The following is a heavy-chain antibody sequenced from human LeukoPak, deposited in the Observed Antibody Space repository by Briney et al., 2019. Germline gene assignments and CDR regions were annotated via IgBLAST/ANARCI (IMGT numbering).Heavy chain of an antibody. J-gene: IGHJ3*02. CDR1: GFTLSGSV. D-gene: IGHD2-2*01. CDR2: IRSKRNNYAT. Sequence: PGGSLKLSCAGSGFTLSGSVIHWVRQAAGKRLEWVGRIRSKRNNYATAYAASVKGRFTISRDDSKNTVYLHMDSLKTEDRALYYCSRLEDTSPIEVALDIWGQGTVVTVSS. CDR3: SRLEDTSPIEVALDI. V-gene: IGHV3-73*01.